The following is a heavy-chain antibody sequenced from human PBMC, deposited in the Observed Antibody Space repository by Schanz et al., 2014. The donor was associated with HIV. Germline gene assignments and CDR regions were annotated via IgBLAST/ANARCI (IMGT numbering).Heavy chain of an antibody. J-gene: IGHJ5*02. CDR2: ISYDAVNK. V-gene: IGHV3-30*03. D-gene: IGHD3-10*01. CDR1: GFTFNNYG. Sequence: QVHLVESGGGVVQPGRSLRLSCVASGFTFNNYGMHWVRQAPGKGLEWVAVISYDAVNKFYADSVQGRFTISRDDSKNTVSLQMDDLRDEDTALYYCARDALPSSVRGMISNWFDPWGQGTLVTVSS. CDR3: ARDALPSSVRGMISNWFDP.